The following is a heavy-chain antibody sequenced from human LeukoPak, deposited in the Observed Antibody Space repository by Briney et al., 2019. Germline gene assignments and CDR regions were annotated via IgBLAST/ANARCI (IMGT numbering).Heavy chain of an antibody. J-gene: IGHJ6*03. CDR2: ISGSGGST. CDR1: GFTFSSYA. D-gene: IGHD2-21*01. CDR3: AEAGQGGEDYYYMDV. V-gene: IGHV3-23*01. Sequence: HPGGSLRLSCAASGFTFSSYAMSWVRQAPGKGLEWVSAISGSGGSTYYADSVKGRFTISRDNSKNTLYLQMNSLRAEDTAVYYCAEAGQGGEDYYYMDVWGKGTTVTVSS.